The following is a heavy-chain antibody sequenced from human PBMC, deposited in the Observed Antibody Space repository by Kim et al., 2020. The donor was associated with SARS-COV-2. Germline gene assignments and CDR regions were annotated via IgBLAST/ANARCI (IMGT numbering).Heavy chain of an antibody. V-gene: IGHV3-30*18. CDR3: AKPTYRAAAGTFDP. Sequence: GGSLRLSCAASGFTFSSYGMHWVRQAPGKGLEWVAVISYDGSNKYYADSVKGRFTISRDNSKNTLYLQMNSLRAEDTAVYYCAKPTYRAAAGTFDPWGQGTLVTVSS. J-gene: IGHJ5*02. D-gene: IGHD6-13*01. CDR1: GFTFSSYG. CDR2: ISYDGSNK.